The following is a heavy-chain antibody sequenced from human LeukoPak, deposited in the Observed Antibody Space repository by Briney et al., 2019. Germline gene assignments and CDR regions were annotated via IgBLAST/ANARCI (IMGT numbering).Heavy chain of an antibody. CDR1: EFTFRNYA. CDR2: ISGSVGRT. J-gene: IGHJ4*02. Sequence: GGALSLSCAASEFTFRNYAMSWAGQAPGKGLDGVSAISGSVGRTYYPDSVRGRFTISRDNSKTTLTLQMNSVRAEDTAVYYCAKEQNSKGYFDYWGQGTLVTVSS. V-gene: IGHV3-23*01. D-gene: IGHD4-23*01. CDR3: AKEQNSKGYFDY.